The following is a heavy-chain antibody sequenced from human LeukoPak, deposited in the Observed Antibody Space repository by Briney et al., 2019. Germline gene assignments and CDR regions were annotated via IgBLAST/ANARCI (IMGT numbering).Heavy chain of an antibody. CDR2: ISSNTIYT. Sequence: PGGSLRLSCAASGFTISNYSMNWVRQAPGKGLEWVSSISSNTIYTYYADSVKGRFTISRDNAKNSLYLQMNSLRAEDTALYYCAKEFDSGDYWGQGTLVTVSS. J-gene: IGHJ4*02. CDR3: AKEFDSGDY. D-gene: IGHD3-10*01. CDR1: GFTISNYS. V-gene: IGHV3-21*01.